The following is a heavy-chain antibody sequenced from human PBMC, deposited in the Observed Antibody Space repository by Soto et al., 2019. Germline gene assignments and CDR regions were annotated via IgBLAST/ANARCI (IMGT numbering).Heavy chain of an antibody. D-gene: IGHD6-19*01. V-gene: IGHV5-51*01. J-gene: IGHJ4*02. Sequence: GESLKSAGKGSGYSFTSYCIGWVLQMPWKGLEWMGIIYPGDSDTRYSPSFQGQVTISADKSISTAYLQWSSLKASDTAMYYCATVLGIAVAGMFDYWGQGTLVTVSS. CDR1: GYSFTSYC. CDR2: IYPGDSDT. CDR3: ATVLGIAVAGMFDY.